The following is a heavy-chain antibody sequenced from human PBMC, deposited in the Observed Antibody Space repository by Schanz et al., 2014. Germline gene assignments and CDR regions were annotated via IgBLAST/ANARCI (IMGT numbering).Heavy chain of an antibody. CDR2: ISYDGRNK. V-gene: IGHV3-30*19. D-gene: IGHD1-1*01. CDR3: ARGTDWNLHY. J-gene: IGHJ4*02. Sequence: QLVESGGGLVQPGGSLRLSCAASGFIFSNYGMHWVRQAPGKGLEWVAVISYDGRNKYYADSVKGRFTVSRDSGQNSLYLQMNSLRAGDTAVYYCARGTDWNLHYWGQGALVTVSS. CDR1: GFIFSNYG.